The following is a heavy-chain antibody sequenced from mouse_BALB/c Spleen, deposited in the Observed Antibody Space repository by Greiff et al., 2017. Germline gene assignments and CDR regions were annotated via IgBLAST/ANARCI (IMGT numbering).Heavy chain of an antibody. CDR1: GYTFSSYW. V-gene: IGHV1-9*01. D-gene: IGHD1-2*01. CDR3: AKGPITTATGGFAY. J-gene: IGHJ3*01. Sequence: QVQLKQSGAELMKPGASVKISCKATGYTFSSYWIEWVKQRPGHGLEWIGEILPGSGSTNYNEKFKGKATFTADTSSNTAYMQLSSLTSEDSAVYYCAKGPITTATGGFAYWGQGTLVTVSA. CDR2: ILPGSGST.